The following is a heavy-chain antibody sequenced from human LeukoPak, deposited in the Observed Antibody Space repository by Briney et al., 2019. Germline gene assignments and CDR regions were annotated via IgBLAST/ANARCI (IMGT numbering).Heavy chain of an antibody. CDR2: IYTSGSP. J-gene: IGHJ4*02. D-gene: IGHD3-10*01. Sequence: SETQSLICTVSGGSISTYYWRWIRQPAGKGLECITRIYTSGSPNCNPPRKGRVTMPVTTPKNQSFLKLSSVTAANTAVYYCARYLSYGSGSDYIPFDYWREGTLVTVCS. CDR1: GGSISTYY. V-gene: IGHV4-4*07. CDR3: ARYLSYGSGSDYIPFDY.